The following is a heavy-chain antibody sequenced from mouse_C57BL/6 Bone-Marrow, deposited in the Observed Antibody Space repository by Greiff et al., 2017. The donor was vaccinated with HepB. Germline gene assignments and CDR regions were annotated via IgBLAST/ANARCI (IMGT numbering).Heavy chain of an antibody. CDR1: GYAFSSSW. D-gene: IGHD1-1*01. J-gene: IGHJ2*01. CDR2: IYPGDGDT. Sequence: SGPELVKPGASVKISCKASGYAFSSSWMNWVKQRPGKGLEWIGRIYPGDGDTNYNGKFKGKATLTADKSSSTAYMQLSSLTSEDSAVYFCASLYYYGSSYDYFDYWGQGTTLTVSS. CDR3: ASLYYYGSSYDYFDY. V-gene: IGHV1-82*01.